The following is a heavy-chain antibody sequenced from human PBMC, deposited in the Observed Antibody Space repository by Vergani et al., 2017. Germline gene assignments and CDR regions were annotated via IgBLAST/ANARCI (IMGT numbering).Heavy chain of an antibody. D-gene: IGHD3-10*01. V-gene: IGHV4-30-4*08. CDR1: GGSIDSGDFY. CDR2: INNHGRT. J-gene: IGHJ5*02. Sequence: QVQLRESGPGLVKPSQTLSLTCNVSGGSIDSGDFYWNWIRQSPGKGLEWIGHINNHGRTSYNPSLTTRVTLSVDTSKNQLSLKMISMTAADTAVYYCVRDSWRSDLRGVYWFDTWGQGTLVSVSS. CDR3: VRDSWRSDLRGVYWFDT.